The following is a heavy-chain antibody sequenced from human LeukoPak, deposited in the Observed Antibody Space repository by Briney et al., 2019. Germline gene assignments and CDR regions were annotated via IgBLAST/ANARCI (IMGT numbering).Heavy chain of an antibody. D-gene: IGHD2-2*02. CDR1: GYSFTSYG. CDR3: ARDQYPLKY. CDR2: ISVYNGNT. Sequence: ASVKVSCKASGYSFTSYGISWVRQAPGQGLEWMGWISVYNGNTDYAQKLQGRVTMTTDTATSTAYMELRSLRSDDTAVYYCARDQYPLKYWGQGTLVTVSS. V-gene: IGHV1-18*04. J-gene: IGHJ4*02.